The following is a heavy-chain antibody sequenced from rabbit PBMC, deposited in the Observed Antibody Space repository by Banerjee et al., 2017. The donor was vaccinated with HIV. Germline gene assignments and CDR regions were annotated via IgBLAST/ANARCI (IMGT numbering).Heavy chain of an antibody. Sequence: QEQLKESGGGLVQPGGSLKLSCKASGFTLSSYWMWWVRQAPGKGLEWIACIGAGSSGTTYYASWAKGRFTISKTSSTTVTLQMTSLTAADTATYFCARDWADSNGYSYAYDLNLWGPGTLVTVS. D-gene: IGHD6-1*01. V-gene: IGHV1S45*01. CDR3: ARDWADSNGYSYAYDLNL. CDR1: GFTLSSYW. J-gene: IGHJ4*01. CDR2: IGAGSSGTT.